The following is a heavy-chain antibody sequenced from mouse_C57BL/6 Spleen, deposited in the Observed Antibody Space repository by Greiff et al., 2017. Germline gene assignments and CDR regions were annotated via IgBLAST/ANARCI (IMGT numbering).Heavy chain of an antibody. J-gene: IGHJ4*01. CDR1: GYTFTSYW. CDR3: ARKDIYYGSMDY. V-gene: IGHV1-53*01. Sequence: QVQLKQPGTELVKPGASVKLSCKASGYTFTSYWMHWVKQRPGQGLEWIGNINPSNGGTNYNEKFKSKATLTVDKSSSTAYMHLSSLTSEDSAVYCCARKDIYYGSMDYWGKGTSVTVSS. CDR2: INPSNGGT. D-gene: IGHD1-1*01.